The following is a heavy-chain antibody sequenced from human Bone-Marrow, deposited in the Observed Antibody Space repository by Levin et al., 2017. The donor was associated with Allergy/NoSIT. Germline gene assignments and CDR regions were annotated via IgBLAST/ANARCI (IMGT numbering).Heavy chain of an antibody. CDR2: IHSDGGDT. CDR3: ARGGSGCFDY. V-gene: IGHV3-74*01. Sequence: GGSLRLSCDASGFTFTGFWMHWVRQAPGKGLEWVSHIHSDGGDTSYADSVKGRFTISRDNAKNTVYLQMNSLRVEDTAVYYCARGGSGCFDYWGRGTLVTVSS. CDR1: GFTFTGFW. J-gene: IGHJ4*02. D-gene: IGHD6-19*01.